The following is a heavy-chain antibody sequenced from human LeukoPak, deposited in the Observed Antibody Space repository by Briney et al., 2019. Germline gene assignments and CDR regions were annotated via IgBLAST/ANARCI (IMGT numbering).Heavy chain of an antibody. V-gene: IGHV3-23*01. Sequence: PGGSLRLSCAPSGFTFSSYAMSWVRQAPGKGLEWVSAISGSGGGTYSADSVKGRFTISRDNSKNTLYLQMNSLRAEDTAVYYCAKAPGYSYGSTYFDYWGQGALVTVSS. CDR1: GFTFSSYA. CDR3: AKAPGYSYGSTYFDY. J-gene: IGHJ4*02. CDR2: ISGSGGGT. D-gene: IGHD5-18*01.